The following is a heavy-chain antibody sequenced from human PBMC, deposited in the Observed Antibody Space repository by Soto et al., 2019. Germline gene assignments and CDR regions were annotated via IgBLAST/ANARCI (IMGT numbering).Heavy chain of an antibody. J-gene: IGHJ6*02. D-gene: IGHD2-21*01. Sequence: QVQLVQSGAEEKKPGSSVKVSCKASGGTFSSYAISWVRQAPGQGLEWMGGIIPIFGTANYAQKFQGRVTITADESTSTAYMELSSLRSEDTAVYYCARDRGGGRPPTRIYYYGMDVWGQGTTVTVSS. V-gene: IGHV1-69*01. CDR2: IIPIFGTA. CDR3: ARDRGGGRPPTRIYYYGMDV. CDR1: GGTFSSYA.